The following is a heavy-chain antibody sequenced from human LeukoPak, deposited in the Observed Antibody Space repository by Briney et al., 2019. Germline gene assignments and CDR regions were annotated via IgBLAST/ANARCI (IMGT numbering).Heavy chain of an antibody. CDR1: GLTFSSYA. J-gene: IGHJ4*02. D-gene: IGHD3-3*01. CDR3: AKDLLEWLLSYFAH. CDR2: ISGSGGST. V-gene: IGHV3-23*01. Sequence: PGGSLRLSCAASGLTFSSYAMSWVRQAPGKGLEWVSAISGSGGSTYYADSVKGRFTISRDNSKNTLYLQMNSLRATDTVLYYWAKDLLEWLLSYFAHWGQRTLGTVSS.